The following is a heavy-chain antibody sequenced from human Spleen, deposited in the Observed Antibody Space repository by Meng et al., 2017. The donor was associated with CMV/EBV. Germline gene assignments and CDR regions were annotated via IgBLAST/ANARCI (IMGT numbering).Heavy chain of an antibody. J-gene: IGHJ6*02. Sequence: GVSLRLSCTASGFTCGDYAMSWVRQAPGKGLEWVGFIRSKAYGGTTEYAASVKGRFTISRDDSKSIAYLQMNSLKTEDTAVYYCTSRYSSSWYNYYYYGMDVWGQGTTVTVSS. CDR1: GFTCGDYA. D-gene: IGHD6-13*01. CDR3: TSRYSSSWYNYYYYGMDV. V-gene: IGHV3-49*04. CDR2: IRSKAYGGTT.